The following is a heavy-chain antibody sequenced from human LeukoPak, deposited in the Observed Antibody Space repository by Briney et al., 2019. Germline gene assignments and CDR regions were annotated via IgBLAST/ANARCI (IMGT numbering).Heavy chain of an antibody. CDR2: ISGGGGGT. V-gene: IGHV3-23*01. Sequence: PGGSLRLSCAASGFTFSGYTMTWVRQAPGKGLEWVSAISGGGGGTYYADSVKGRFTISRDSSKNTLFLHMNTLRAEDTAIYYCAKDRTVGASYWYFDLWGRGTLVTVSS. CDR1: GFTFSGYT. CDR3: AKDRTVGASYWYFDL. D-gene: IGHD1-26*01. J-gene: IGHJ2*01.